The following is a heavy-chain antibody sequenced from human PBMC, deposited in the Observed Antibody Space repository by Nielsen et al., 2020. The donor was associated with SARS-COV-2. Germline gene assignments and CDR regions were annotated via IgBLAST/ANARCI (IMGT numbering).Heavy chain of an antibody. V-gene: IGHV3-13*04. CDR3: ARGGGYDLFVDY. CDR1: GFTFSSYD. D-gene: IGHD5-12*01. CDR2: IGTAGDT. Sequence: LSLTCAASGFTFSSYDMHWVRQATGKGLEWVSAIGTAGDTYYPGSVKGRFTISRENAKNSLYLQMNSLRAGDTAVYYCARGGGYDLFVDYWSQGTLVTVSS. J-gene: IGHJ4*02.